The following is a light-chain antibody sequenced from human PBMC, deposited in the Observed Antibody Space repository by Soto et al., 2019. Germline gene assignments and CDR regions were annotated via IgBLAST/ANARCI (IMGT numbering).Light chain of an antibody. CDR3: CSYGDSYTKV. CDR1: SSDVGAYNY. CDR2: DVS. J-gene: IGLJ1*01. Sequence: QSALTQPRSVSGSPGQSVTISCTGTSSDVGAYNYVSWYQQYPGKAPKLMVYDVSHRPSGVPDRFSGSKSGNTASLTISGLQAEDEADYYCCSYGDSYTKVFGTGTKVTVL. V-gene: IGLV2-11*01.